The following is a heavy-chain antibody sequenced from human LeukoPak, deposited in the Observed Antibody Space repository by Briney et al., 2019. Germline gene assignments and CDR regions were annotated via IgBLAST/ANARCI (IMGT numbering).Heavy chain of an antibody. D-gene: IGHD6-13*01. Sequence: GASVKVSCKASGYTFTGYYMHWVRQAPGQGLEWMGWINPNSGGTNYAQKFQGRVTITRNTSISTAYMELSSLRSEDTAVYYCFLSKTHSRPIDYWGQGTLVTVSS. J-gene: IGHJ4*02. V-gene: IGHV1-2*02. CDR2: INPNSGGT. CDR3: FLSKTHSRPIDY. CDR1: GYTFTGYY.